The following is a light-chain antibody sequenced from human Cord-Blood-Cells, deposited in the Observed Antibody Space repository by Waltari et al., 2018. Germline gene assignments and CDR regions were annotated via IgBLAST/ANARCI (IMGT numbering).Light chain of an antibody. Sequence: DIVMTQSPDSLAVSLGERATIHCKSSQSVLYSSNNKNYLAWYQQKPGQPPKLLIYWASTGESGVPDRFSGSGSVTDFTLTISSLQAEDVAVYYCQQYYSTPITFGQGTRLEIK. J-gene: IGKJ5*01. V-gene: IGKV4-1*01. CDR1: QSVLYSSNNKNY. CDR2: WAS. CDR3: QQYYSTPIT.